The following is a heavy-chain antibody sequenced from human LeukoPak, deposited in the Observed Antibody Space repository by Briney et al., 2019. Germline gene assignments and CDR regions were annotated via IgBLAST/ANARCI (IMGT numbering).Heavy chain of an antibody. CDR3: AKDLSSGYYDAFDI. CDR1: GFTSSSYV. CDR2: SSGSGSIT. D-gene: IGHD3-22*01. J-gene: IGHJ3*02. Sequence: GGSLRLSCAASGFTSSSYVMSWVRQAPGKGLGWVSASSGSGSITYYADSVKGRFTISRDNSNNTLYLQMNSLRAEDTAVYYCAKDLSSGYYDAFDIWGQGTMVTVSS. V-gene: IGHV3-23*01.